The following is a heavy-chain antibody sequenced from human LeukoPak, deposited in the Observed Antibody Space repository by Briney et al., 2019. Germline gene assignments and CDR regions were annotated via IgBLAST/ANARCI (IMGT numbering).Heavy chain of an antibody. J-gene: IGHJ4*02. CDR3: ARAVGDTVTLYYFNY. CDR2: INTNTGNP. V-gene: IGHV7-4-1*02. CDR1: GYTFTSYA. Sequence: ASVKVSCTASGYTFTSYAMNWVRQAPGQGLEWMGWINTNTGNPTYAQGFTGRFVFSLDTSVSTSYLQISSLKAEDTAVYYCARAVGDTVTLYYFNYWGQGTLVTVSS. D-gene: IGHD4-17*01.